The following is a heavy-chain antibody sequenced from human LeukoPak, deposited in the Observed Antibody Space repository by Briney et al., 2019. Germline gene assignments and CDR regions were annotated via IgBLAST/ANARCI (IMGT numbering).Heavy chain of an antibody. CDR2: INPNSGGT. CDR3: ARSSYYYDILTGYYNTPHDYYYYYMDV. D-gene: IGHD3-9*01. J-gene: IGHJ6*03. Sequence: ASVKVSCKASGYTFTSYGISWVRQAPGQGLEWMGWINPNSGGTNYAQKFQGRVTMTRDTSISTAYMELSRLRSEDTAVYYCARSSYYYDILTGYYNTPHDYYYYYMDVWGKGTTVTISS. CDR1: GYTFTSYG. V-gene: IGHV1-2*02.